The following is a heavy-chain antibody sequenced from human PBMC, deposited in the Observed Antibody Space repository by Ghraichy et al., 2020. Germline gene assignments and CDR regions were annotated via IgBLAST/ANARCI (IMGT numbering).Heavy chain of an antibody. D-gene: IGHD6-19*01. CDR2: IRYDGSNK. J-gene: IGHJ4*02. CDR3: AKDRSSGWYGAGFDY. V-gene: IGHV3-30*02. CDR1: GFTFSSYG. Sequence: GGSLRLSCAASGFTFSSYGMHWVRQAPGKGLEWVAFIRYDGSNKYYADSVKGRFTISRDNSKNTLYLQMNSLRAEDTAVYYCAKDRSSGWYGAGFDYWGQGTLVTVSS.